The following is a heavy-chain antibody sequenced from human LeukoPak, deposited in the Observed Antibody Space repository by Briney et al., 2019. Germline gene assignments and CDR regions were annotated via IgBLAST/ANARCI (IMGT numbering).Heavy chain of an antibody. J-gene: IGHJ4*02. V-gene: IGHV1-18*01. CDR3: ARAGGSCGGDCYVENFDY. CDR1: GYTFTSYG. Sequence: ASVKVSYKASGYTFTSYGISWVRQAPGQGLEWMGWISAYNGNTNYAQKLQGRVTMTTDTSTSTAYMELRSLRSDDTAVYYCARAGGSCGGDCYVENFDYWGQGTLVTVSS. D-gene: IGHD2-21*02. CDR2: ISAYNGNT.